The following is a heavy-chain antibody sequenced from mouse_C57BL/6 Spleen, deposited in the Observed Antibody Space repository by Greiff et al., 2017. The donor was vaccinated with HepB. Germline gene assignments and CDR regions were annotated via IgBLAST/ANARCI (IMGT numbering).Heavy chain of an antibody. CDR2: IWGVGST. V-gene: IGHV2-6*01. CDR3: ASDARTGLFAY. J-gene: IGHJ3*01. Sequence: VQRVESGPGLVAPSQSLSITCTVSGFSLTSYGVDWVRQSPGKGLEWLGVIWGVGSTNYNSALKSRLSISKDNSKSQVFLKMNSLQTDDTAMYYCASDARTGLFAYWGQGTLVTVSA. D-gene: IGHD4-1*01. CDR1: GFSLTSYG.